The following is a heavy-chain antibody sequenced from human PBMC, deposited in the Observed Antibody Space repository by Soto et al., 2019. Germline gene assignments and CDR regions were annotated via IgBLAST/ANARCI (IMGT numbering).Heavy chain of an antibody. CDR2: MNPNSGNT. CDR3: ASSSPALNWFDP. Sequence: QVQLVQSGAEVKKPGASVKVSCKASGYTFTSYDINWVRQATGQGLEWMGWMNPNSGNTGYAQQFQGRVTMTRNTSISTAYMALSSLRSEDTAVYYCASSSPALNWFDPWGQGTLVTVSS. CDR1: GYTFTSYD. J-gene: IGHJ5*02. V-gene: IGHV1-8*01.